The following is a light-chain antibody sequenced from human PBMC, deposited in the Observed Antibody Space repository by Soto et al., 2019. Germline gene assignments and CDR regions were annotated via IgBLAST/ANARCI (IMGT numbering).Light chain of an antibody. Sequence: QSVLTQPASVSGSPGQSITISCTGTSSDVGGYHFVSWYQQHPGKAPKLMLSEVSKRPSGVSTRFSGSESGNTASLTISGLQAEDEADYYCCSYAGSSTFLVFGGGTKLTVL. J-gene: IGLJ2*01. CDR2: EVS. CDR3: CSYAGSSTFLV. CDR1: SSDVGGYHF. V-gene: IGLV2-23*02.